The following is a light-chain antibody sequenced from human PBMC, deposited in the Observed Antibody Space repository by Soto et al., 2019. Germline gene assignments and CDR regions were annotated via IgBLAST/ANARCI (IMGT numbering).Light chain of an antibody. V-gene: IGLV2-14*01. CDR2: EVN. Sequence: QSALTQPASVSGSPGQSITIYCTGTSGDVGGYKFVSWYQHHPGKAPKLMIYEVNNRPSGVSNRFSGSKSGNTASLTISGLQPEDEADYYCLSYTSANTRVFGGGTQLTVL. J-gene: IGLJ3*02. CDR3: LSYTSANTRV. CDR1: SGDVGGYKF.